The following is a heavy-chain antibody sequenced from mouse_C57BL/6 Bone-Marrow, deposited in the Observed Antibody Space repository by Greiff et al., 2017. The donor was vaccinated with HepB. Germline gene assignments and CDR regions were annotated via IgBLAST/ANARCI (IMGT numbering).Heavy chain of an antibody. V-gene: IGHV1-72*01. D-gene: IGHD2-2*01. CDR1: GYTFTSYW. J-gene: IGHJ1*03. CDR2: IDPNSGGT. CDR3: ARMRWLRLWYFDV. Sequence: VQLQQPGAELVKPGASVKLSCKASGYTFTSYWMHWVKQRPGRGLEWIGRIDPNSGGTKYNEKFKSKATLTVDKPSSTAYTQLSSLTSEDSAVYDCARMRWLRLWYFDVWGTGTTVTVSS.